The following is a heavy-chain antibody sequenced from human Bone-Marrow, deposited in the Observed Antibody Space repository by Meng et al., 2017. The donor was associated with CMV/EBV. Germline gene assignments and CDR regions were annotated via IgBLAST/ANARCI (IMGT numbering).Heavy chain of an antibody. J-gene: IGHJ6*02. CDR1: GFTFSSYW. Sequence: GESLKISCAASGFTFSSYWMHWVRQAPGKGLVWVSRINSDGSSTSYADSVKGRFTISRDNAKNSLYLQMNSLRAEDTALYYCAKAYGSGSYYYYYGMDVWGQGTTVTVSS. CDR3: AKAYGSGSYYYYYGMDV. D-gene: IGHD3-10*01. V-gene: IGHV3-74*01. CDR2: INSDGSST.